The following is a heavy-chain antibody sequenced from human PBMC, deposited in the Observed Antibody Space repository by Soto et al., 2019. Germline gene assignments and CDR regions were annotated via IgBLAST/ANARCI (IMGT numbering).Heavy chain of an antibody. V-gene: IGHV3-11*05. Sequence: GGSLRLSCAASGFTFSDYYMSWIRQAPGKGLEWVSYIGRSSSYTNYADSVKGRFTISRDNAKNSLYLQMNSLRAEDTAVYYCARDAAILTGSDAFDIRGQGTMVTVSS. CDR2: IGRSSSYT. J-gene: IGHJ3*02. D-gene: IGHD3-9*01. CDR3: ARDAAILTGSDAFDI. CDR1: GFTFSDYY.